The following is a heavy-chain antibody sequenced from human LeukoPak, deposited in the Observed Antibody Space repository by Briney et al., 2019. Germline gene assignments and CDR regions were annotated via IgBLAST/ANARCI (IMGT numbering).Heavy chain of an antibody. CDR1: GFTFSSFE. D-gene: IGHD3/OR15-3a*01. J-gene: IGHJ4*02. CDR2: ISSGGSTI. CDR3: ARQTGSGLFTLP. Sequence: GGSLRLSCAASGFTFSSFEMKWVRQAPGKGLEWVSYISSGGSTIYYADSVKGRFTISRDNAKNSLYLQMNSLRAEDTAMYYCARQTGSGLFTLPGGQGTLVTVSS. V-gene: IGHV3-48*03.